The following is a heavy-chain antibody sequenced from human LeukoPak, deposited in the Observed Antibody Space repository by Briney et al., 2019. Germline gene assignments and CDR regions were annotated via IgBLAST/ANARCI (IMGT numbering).Heavy chain of an antibody. Sequence: GSLRLSCAASGFTFSGSAMHWVRQASGKGLEWVGRIRSKANSYATAYAASVKGRFTISRDDSKNTAYLQMNSLKTEDTAVYYCTRQSKIDSGSYSAWGQGTLVTVSS. CDR1: GFTFSGSA. CDR3: TRQSKIDSGSYSA. V-gene: IGHV3-73*01. CDR2: IRSKANSYAT. D-gene: IGHD1-26*01. J-gene: IGHJ5*02.